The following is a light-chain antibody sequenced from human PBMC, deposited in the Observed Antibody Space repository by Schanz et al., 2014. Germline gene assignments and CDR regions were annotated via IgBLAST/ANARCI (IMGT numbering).Light chain of an antibody. CDR1: QSVAGD. Sequence: EIVLTQSPGTLSLSPGDVATLYCRASQSVAGDHLAWYFQRPGQAPILLISGASNRATGIPPKFRGSGSGTDFTLTISSLEPEDFAVYYCQQRSNWLTFGGGTKVEIK. J-gene: IGKJ4*01. CDR2: GAS. V-gene: IGKV3-11*01. CDR3: QQRSNWLT.